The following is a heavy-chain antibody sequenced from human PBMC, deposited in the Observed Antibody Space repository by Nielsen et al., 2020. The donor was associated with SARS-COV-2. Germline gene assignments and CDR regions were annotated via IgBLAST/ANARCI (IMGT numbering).Heavy chain of an antibody. V-gene: IGHV3-20*01. D-gene: IGHD6-13*01. Sequence: LKISCAASGFTFDDHGMSWVRQAPGKGLEWVSGINWNGGSTGYADSVKGRFTISRDNAKNSLYLQMNSLRAEDTALYHCARDNRLVAAGYYYGMDVWGQGTTVTVSS. CDR1: GFTFDDHG. CDR3: ARDNRLVAAGYYYGMDV. CDR2: INWNGGST. J-gene: IGHJ6*02.